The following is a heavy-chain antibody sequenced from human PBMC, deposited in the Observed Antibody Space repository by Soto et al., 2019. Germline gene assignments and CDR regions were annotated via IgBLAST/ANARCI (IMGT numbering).Heavy chain of an antibody. Sequence: GGSLRLSCAASGFTFSSYWMHWVRQAPGKGLVWVSRINSDGSSTSYADSVKGRFTISRDNAKNTLYLQMNSLRAEDTAVYYCARDRAYSSSWYLSVPWFDPWGQGTLVTVSS. CDR1: GFTFSSYW. CDR2: INSDGSST. CDR3: ARDRAYSSSWYLSVPWFDP. J-gene: IGHJ5*02. V-gene: IGHV3-74*01. D-gene: IGHD6-13*01.